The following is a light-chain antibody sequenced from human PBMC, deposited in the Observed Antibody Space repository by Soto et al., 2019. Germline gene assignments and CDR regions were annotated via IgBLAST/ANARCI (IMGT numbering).Light chain of an antibody. Sequence: DIVMTQSPLSLPVTPGEPASISCRSSQSLLHSNGYNYLDWYLQRPGQSPQLLIYLGSTRASGVXDXSGGSGSGTDCTLKISRVEAEDVGVYYRMQALQPPYTFGQGTKLEIK. CDR2: LGS. CDR3: MQALQPPYT. V-gene: IGKV2-28*01. CDR1: QSLLHSNGYNY. J-gene: IGKJ2*01.